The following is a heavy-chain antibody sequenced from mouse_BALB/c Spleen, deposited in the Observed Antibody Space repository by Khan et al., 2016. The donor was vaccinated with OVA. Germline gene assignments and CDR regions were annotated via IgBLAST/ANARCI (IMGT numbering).Heavy chain of an antibody. J-gene: IGHJ2*01. CDR2: VSSGGSYT. V-gene: IGHV5-9-3*01. CDR3: TRQGGIYDGPFDY. Sequence: EVELVESGGGLVKPGGSLKLSCAASGFTFNNYAMSWVLQTPEKRLEWVATVSSGGSYTYYPDNVKGRFTISRDNAKNTLYLQMSSLRSEDTAMYYCTRQGGIYDGPFDYWGQGTTLTVSS. CDR1: GFTFNNYA. D-gene: IGHD2-3*01.